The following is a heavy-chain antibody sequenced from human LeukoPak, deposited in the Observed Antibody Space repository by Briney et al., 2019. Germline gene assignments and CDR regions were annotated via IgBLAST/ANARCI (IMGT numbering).Heavy chain of an antibody. D-gene: IGHD3-10*01. CDR1: GGSFSGYY. J-gene: IGHJ6*03. V-gene: IGHV4-34*01. Sequence: SETLSLTCAVYGGSFSGYYWSWIRQPPGKGLEWIGEINHSGSTNYNPSLKSRVTISVDTSKNQFSLKLSSVTAADTAVYYCARGILLWFGELLGYMDVWGKGTTVTISS. CDR3: ARGILLWFGELLGYMDV. CDR2: INHSGST.